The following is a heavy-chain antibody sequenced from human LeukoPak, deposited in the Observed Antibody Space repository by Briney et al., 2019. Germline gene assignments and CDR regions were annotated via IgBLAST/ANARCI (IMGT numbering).Heavy chain of an antibody. V-gene: IGHV4-59*01. Sequence: SETLSLTCTVSGGSISSYFWGWAREAPGKGLEWIGYIHDTGSTNHNPSLGNRVTLSIDTSKSQFSLRLTSVTAADTAVYYCARARRGYRDDHDAFDTWGRGTKVTVSS. CDR1: GGSISSYF. CDR2: IHDTGST. CDR3: ARARRGYRDDHDAFDT. J-gene: IGHJ3*02. D-gene: IGHD5-18*01.